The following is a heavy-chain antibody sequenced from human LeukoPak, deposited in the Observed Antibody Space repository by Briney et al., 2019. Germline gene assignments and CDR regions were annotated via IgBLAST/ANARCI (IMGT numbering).Heavy chain of an antibody. J-gene: IGHJ6*02. D-gene: IGHD3-3*01. CDR3: AKGFLRYDPYYYAMDV. CDR1: GFTFSSYA. Sequence: GGSQRLSCAASGFTFSSYAMNWVRQAPGKGLEWVSVISASGATTHYADSVKGRFTISRDNSKNTLDLQMNSLRAEDTAVYYCAKGFLRYDPYYYAMDVRGPGTTVTVSS. V-gene: IGHV3-23*01. CDR2: ISASGATT.